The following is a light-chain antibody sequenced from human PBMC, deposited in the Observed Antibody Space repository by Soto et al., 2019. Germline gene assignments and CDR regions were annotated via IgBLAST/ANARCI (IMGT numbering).Light chain of an antibody. Sequence: QAVVTQPASVSGSPGQSITISCTGTSSDVGGYNYVSWYQQHPGKAPKLMIYDVSNRPSGVSNRFSGSKSGNTASLTISGLQAEYEADYYCSSYTSITTYVFGTGTEVTVL. J-gene: IGLJ1*01. V-gene: IGLV2-14*01. CDR1: SSDVGGYNY. CDR3: SSYTSITTYV. CDR2: DVS.